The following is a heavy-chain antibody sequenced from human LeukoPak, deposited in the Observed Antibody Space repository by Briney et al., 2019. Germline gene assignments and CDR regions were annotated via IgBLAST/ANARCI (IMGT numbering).Heavy chain of an antibody. V-gene: IGHV1-69*13. J-gene: IGHJ6*02. Sequence: SVNVSCTASGGTFSIYAISWVRQAPGQGLEWMGGIIPIFGIANHAQKFQGRVTITADESTSIAYMELSSLRSEDTAVYYCATVGAAVAGYYYYYGMDVWGQGTTVTVSS. D-gene: IGHD6-19*01. CDR1: GGTFSIYA. CDR2: IIPIFGIA. CDR3: ATVGAAVAGYYYYYGMDV.